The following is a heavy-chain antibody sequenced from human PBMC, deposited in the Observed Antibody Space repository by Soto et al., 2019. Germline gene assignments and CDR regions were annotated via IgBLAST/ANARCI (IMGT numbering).Heavy chain of an antibody. J-gene: IGHJ3*02. V-gene: IGHV1-18*01. CDR1: GYTFTTFG. CDR3: ARGIGGLLWFGEYNNDAFDI. CDR2: ISAYTGNT. D-gene: IGHD3-10*01. Sequence: ASVKVSCKASGYTFTTFGISWVRQAPGQGLEWMGWISAYTGNTNYAQRLQGRVTMTTDTSTNTAYMELRGLRSDDTAVYYCARGIGGLLWFGEYNNDAFDIWGQGTMVTVSS.